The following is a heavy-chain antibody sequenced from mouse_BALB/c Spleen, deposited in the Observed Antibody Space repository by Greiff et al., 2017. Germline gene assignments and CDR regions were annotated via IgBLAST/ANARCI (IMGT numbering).Heavy chain of an antibody. CDR1: GFTFSSYA. J-gene: IGHJ4*01. V-gene: IGHV5-6-5*01. CDR3: ARCLYGYDGGYAMDY. Sequence: EVQLVESGGGLVKPGGSLKLSCAASGFTFSSYAMSWVRQTPEKRLEWVASISSGGSTYYPDSLKGRFTISRDNARNILYLQMSSLRSEDTAMYSCARCLYGYDGGYAMDYWGQGTSVTVSS. CDR2: ISSGGST. D-gene: IGHD2-2*01.